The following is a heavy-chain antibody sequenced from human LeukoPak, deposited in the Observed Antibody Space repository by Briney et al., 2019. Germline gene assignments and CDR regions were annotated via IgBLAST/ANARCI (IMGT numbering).Heavy chain of an antibody. CDR1: GFTVSTNS. CDR3: AREAYYYMDV. Sequence: GGSLRLSCTVSGFTVSTNSMSWVRQAPGKGLEWVSFIYSDNTHYSDSVKGRFTISRDNAKNTLYLQMNSLRAEDTAVYYCAREAYYYMDVWGKGTTVTISS. CDR2: IYSDNT. V-gene: IGHV3-66*01. J-gene: IGHJ6*03.